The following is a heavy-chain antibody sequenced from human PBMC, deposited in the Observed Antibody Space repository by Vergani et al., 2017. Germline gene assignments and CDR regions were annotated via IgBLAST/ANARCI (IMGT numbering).Heavy chain of an antibody. V-gene: IGHV1-8*03. CDR3: ARGLSGHCSGDNCYIDPWFDS. CDR1: GYTFTNYD. Sequence: QVQLVQSGTEVKKPGASVKVSCKASGYTFTNYDVNWVRHATGQGLEWMGWMNPISGNTGYAQEFRGRVTITRDTSISTAYMELSNLRSEDTAIYYCARGLSGHCSGDNCYIDPWFDSWGPGTLVTVSS. J-gene: IGHJ5*01. CDR2: MNPISGNT. D-gene: IGHD2-15*01.